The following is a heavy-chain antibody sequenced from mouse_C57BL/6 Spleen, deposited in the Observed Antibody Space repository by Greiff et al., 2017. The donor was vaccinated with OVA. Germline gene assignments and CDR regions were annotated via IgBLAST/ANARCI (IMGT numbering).Heavy chain of an antibody. Sequence: VQLQQSGAELMKPGASVKLSCKATGYTFTGYWIEWVKQRPGHGLEWIGEILPGSGSTNYNETFKGKATFTADTSSNTAFMQISSLTTEDSAIYYCARRNGGYIYYAMDYWGQGTSVTVSS. CDR1: GYTFTGYW. CDR3: ARRNGGYIYYAMDY. CDR2: ILPGSGST. J-gene: IGHJ4*01. D-gene: IGHD2-2*01. V-gene: IGHV1-9*01.